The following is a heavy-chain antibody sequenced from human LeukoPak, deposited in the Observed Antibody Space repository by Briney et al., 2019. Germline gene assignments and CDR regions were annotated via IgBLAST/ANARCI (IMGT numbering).Heavy chain of an antibody. D-gene: IGHD6-13*01. Sequence: PGGSLRLSCAASGFTFSSYSMNWVRQAPGKGLEWVSSISSSSSYIYYADSVKGRFTISRDNARNSLYLQMNSLRVEDTAVYYCARRGYSSSWDCCDYWGQGTLVTVSS. CDR3: ARRGYSSSWDCCDY. CDR2: ISSSSSYI. J-gene: IGHJ4*02. V-gene: IGHV3-21*01. CDR1: GFTFSSYS.